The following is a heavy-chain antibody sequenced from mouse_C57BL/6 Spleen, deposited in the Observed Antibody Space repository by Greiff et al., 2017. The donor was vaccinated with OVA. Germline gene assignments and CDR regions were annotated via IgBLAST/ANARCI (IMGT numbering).Heavy chain of an antibody. J-gene: IGHJ2*01. CDR1: GYAFSSSW. D-gene: IGHD2-2*01. Sequence: QVQLQQSGPELVKPGASVKISCKASGYAFSSSWMNWVQQRPGKGLKWIGRIYPGDGDTNYNGKFKGKATLTADKSSSTAYMQLSSLTSEDSAVYCCARGRTMVTTEGFDYWGQGTTLTVSS. CDR2: IYPGDGDT. CDR3: ARGRTMVTTEGFDY. V-gene: IGHV1-82*01.